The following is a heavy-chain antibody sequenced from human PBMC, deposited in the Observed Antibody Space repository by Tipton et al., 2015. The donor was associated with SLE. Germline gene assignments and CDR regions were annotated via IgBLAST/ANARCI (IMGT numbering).Heavy chain of an antibody. Sequence: TLSLTCAVYGGSFSGYYWSWIRQPPGKGLEWIGEINHSGSTNYNPSLKSRVTISVDTSKNQFSLKLSSVTAADTAVYYCASRTGIAGDYWGQGTLVTASS. CDR3: ASRTGIAGDY. CDR1: GGSFSGYY. D-gene: IGHD6-13*01. J-gene: IGHJ4*02. CDR2: INHSGST. V-gene: IGHV4-34*01.